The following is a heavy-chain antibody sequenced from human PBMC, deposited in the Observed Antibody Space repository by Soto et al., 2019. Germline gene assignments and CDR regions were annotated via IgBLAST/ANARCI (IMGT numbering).Heavy chain of an antibody. J-gene: IGHJ4*02. CDR3: ARDPGGGSYGYFMLPDY. Sequence: GASVKVSCKASGYTFTSYGISWVRQAPGQGLEWMGWISAYNGNTNYAQKLQGRVTMTTDTSTSTAYMELRSLRSDDTAVYYCARDPGGGSYGYFMLPDYWGQGTRVTVSS. CDR1: GYTFTSYG. CDR2: ISAYNGNT. V-gene: IGHV1-18*01. D-gene: IGHD5-18*01.